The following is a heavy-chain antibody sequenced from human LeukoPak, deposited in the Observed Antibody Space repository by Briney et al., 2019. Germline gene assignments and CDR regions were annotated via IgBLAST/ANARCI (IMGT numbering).Heavy chain of an antibody. CDR2: FDPEDGET. CDR3: ATDPDGYQQLFL. CDR1: GYTLTELS. Sequence: ASVKVSCKVSGYTLTELSMHWVRQAPGKGLEWMGGFDPEDGETIYAQKFQGRVTMTEDTSTDTAYMELSSLRSEDTAVYYCATDPDGYQQLFLWGQGTLVTVSS. D-gene: IGHD2-2*01. J-gene: IGHJ4*02. V-gene: IGHV1-24*01.